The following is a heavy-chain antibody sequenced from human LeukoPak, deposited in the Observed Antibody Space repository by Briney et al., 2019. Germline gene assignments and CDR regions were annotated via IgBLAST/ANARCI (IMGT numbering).Heavy chain of an antibody. D-gene: IGHD3-22*01. CDR2: IWYDGSNK. Sequence: GGSLRLSCAASGFTFSSYGMHWVRQAPGKGLEWVAVIWYDGSNKYYADSVKGRFTISRDNSKNTLYLQMNSLRAEDTAVYYCAKGPDSSGYGYYYGMVVWGQGTTVTVPS. CDR1: GFTFSSYG. V-gene: IGHV3-33*06. J-gene: IGHJ6*02. CDR3: AKGPDSSGYGYYYGMVV.